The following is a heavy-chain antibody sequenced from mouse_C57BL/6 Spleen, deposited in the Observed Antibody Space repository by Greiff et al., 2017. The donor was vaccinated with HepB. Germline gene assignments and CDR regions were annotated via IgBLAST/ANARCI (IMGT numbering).Heavy chain of an antibody. V-gene: IGHV1-53*01. CDR2: INPSNGGT. CDR3: ARGYGYERGDYWYFDV. D-gene: IGHD2-2*01. Sequence: QVQLQQPGTELVKPGASVKLSCKASGYTFTSYWMHWVKQRPGQGLEWIGNINPSNGGTNYNEKFKSKATLTVDKSSSTAYMQLSSLTSEDSAVYYCARGYGYERGDYWYFDVWGTGTTVTVSS. CDR1: GYTFTSYW. J-gene: IGHJ1*03.